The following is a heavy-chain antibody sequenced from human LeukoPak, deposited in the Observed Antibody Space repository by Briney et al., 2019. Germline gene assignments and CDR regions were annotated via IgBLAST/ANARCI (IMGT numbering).Heavy chain of an antibody. CDR2: ISSSSSTI. J-gene: IGHJ4*02. CDR3: ANGRVVVADHMGY. V-gene: IGHV3-48*01. CDR1: VFTFSSYS. Sequence: PGGSLRLSCAASVFTFSSYSMNWVRQAPGKGLEWVSYISSSSSTIYYADSVKGRFTISRDNAKNSLYLQMNSLRAEDTAVYYCANGRVVVADHMGYWGQGNLVIVSS. D-gene: IGHD2-15*01.